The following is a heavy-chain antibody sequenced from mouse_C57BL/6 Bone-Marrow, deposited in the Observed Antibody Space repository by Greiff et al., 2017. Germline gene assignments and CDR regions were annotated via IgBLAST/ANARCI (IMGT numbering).Heavy chain of an antibody. CDR1: GYTFTSYG. CDR3: ARSGPTVVATDY. CDR2: IYPRSGNT. Sequence: QVQLQQSGAELARPGASVKLSCKASGYTFTSYGISWVKQRTGQGLEWIGEIYPRSGNTYYNEKFKGKATLTAEKSSSTAYMELRSLTSEDSAVYFCARSGPTVVATDYWGQGTTLTVSS. D-gene: IGHD1-1*01. J-gene: IGHJ2*01. V-gene: IGHV1-81*01.